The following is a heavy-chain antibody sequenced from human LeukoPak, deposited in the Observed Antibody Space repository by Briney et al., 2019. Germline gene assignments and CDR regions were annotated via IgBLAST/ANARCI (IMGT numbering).Heavy chain of an antibody. D-gene: IGHD3-22*01. J-gene: IGHJ4*02. Sequence: GGSLRLSFAASGFTFSSYSMNWVRQAPGKGLEWVSSISSSSSYIYYADSVKGRFTISRDNANNSLYLQMNSLRAEDTAVYYCARDFYHDSSGSSFDYWGQGTLVTVSS. CDR1: GFTFSSYS. V-gene: IGHV3-21*01. CDR2: ISSSSSYI. CDR3: ARDFYHDSSGSSFDY.